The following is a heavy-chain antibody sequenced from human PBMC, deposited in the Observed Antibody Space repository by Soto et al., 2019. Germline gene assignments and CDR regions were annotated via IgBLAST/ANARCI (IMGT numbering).Heavy chain of an antibody. J-gene: IGHJ4*02. CDR2: IKSKDDGGTT. D-gene: IGHD3-3*01. CDR1: GFTFSNAW. CDR3: TTDPYYDFWSGYPTFDY. Sequence: GGSLRLSCAASGFTFSNAWMNWVRQAPGKGLEWVGRIKSKDDGGTTDYAAPVKGRFTISRDDSKNTLYLQMNSLKTEDTAVYYCTTDPYYDFWSGYPTFDYWGQGTLVTVSS. V-gene: IGHV3-15*07.